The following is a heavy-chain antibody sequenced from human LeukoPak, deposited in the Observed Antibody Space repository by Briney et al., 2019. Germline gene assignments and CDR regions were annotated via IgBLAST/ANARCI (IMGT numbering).Heavy chain of an antibody. Sequence: PEGSLRLSCAASGFTFDDYAMHWVRQAPGKGLEWVSGISWNSGSIGYADSVKGRFTISRDNAKNSLYLQMNSLRAEDTALYYCAKGLYYYDRSGYYSPFDYWGQGTLVTVSS. CDR3: AKGLYYYDRSGYYSPFDY. D-gene: IGHD3-22*01. CDR2: ISWNSGSI. V-gene: IGHV3-9*01. J-gene: IGHJ4*02. CDR1: GFTFDDYA.